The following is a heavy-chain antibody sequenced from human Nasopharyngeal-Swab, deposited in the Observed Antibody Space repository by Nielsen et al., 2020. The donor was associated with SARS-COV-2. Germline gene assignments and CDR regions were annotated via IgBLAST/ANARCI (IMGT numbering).Heavy chain of an antibody. CDR1: GGSISSYY. Sequence: SETLSLTCTVSGGSISSYYWSWIRQPPGKGLEWIGYIYYSGSTNYNPSLKSRVTISVDTSKNQFSLKLSSVTAADTAVYYCASGGSSWYGDWSDPWGQGTLVTVSS. CDR2: IYYSGST. J-gene: IGHJ5*02. CDR3: ASGGSSWYGDWSDP. D-gene: IGHD6-13*01. V-gene: IGHV4-59*01.